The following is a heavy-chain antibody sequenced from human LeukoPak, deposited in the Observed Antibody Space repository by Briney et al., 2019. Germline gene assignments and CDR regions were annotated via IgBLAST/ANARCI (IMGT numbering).Heavy chain of an antibody. CDR3: ARQRGSTLADY. D-gene: IGHD1-7*01. J-gene: IGHJ4*02. Sequence: SETLSLTCTVSGDSISSTIYSWGWIRQPPGKGLEWIGNISYSGTTYTNPSLRSRVIISVDTSKNHFSLNLSSATAADTAVYYCARQRGSTLADYWGQGILVTVSS. CDR1: GDSISSTIYS. CDR2: ISYSGTT. V-gene: IGHV4-39*01.